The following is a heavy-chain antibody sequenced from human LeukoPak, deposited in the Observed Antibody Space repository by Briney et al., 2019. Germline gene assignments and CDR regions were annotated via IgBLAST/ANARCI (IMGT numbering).Heavy chain of an antibody. Sequence: GRSLRLSCAASGFTFSSYGMHWVRQAPGKGLGWVAVISYDGSNKYYADSVKGRFTISRDNSKNTLYLQMNSLRAEDTAVYYCAKDPNCSSTSCYDYWGQGTLVTVSS. J-gene: IGHJ4*02. V-gene: IGHV3-30*18. D-gene: IGHD2-2*01. CDR2: ISYDGSNK. CDR3: AKDPNCSSTSCYDY. CDR1: GFTFSSYG.